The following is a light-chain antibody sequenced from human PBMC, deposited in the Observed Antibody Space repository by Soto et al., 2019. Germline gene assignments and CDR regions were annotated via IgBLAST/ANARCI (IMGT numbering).Light chain of an antibody. Sequence: QSALTQPASVSESPGQSISISCGGGRNDIGTYNLVSWYQQHPGKAPKLIIYEGNQRPSGVSNRFSVSRSGNTASLTISGRQAEDEADYYCCSYTDGSSLLFGGGTKLTVL. CDR2: EGN. J-gene: IGLJ3*02. CDR3: CSYTDGSSLL. CDR1: RNDIGTYNL. V-gene: IGLV2-23*01.